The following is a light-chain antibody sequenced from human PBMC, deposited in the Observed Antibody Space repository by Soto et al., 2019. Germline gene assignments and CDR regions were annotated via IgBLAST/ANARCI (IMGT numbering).Light chain of an antibody. V-gene: IGLV1-47*01. CDR2: RND. CDR1: SSNIGSYS. J-gene: IGLJ3*02. CDR3: AAWDNSLSGRV. Sequence: QSVLTQPPSASGTPGQRVTISCSGGSSNIGSYSVYWFQQLPGTAPKVLMYRNDQRPSGVPDRFSGSKSGTSASLAISGLRSEDEADYYCAAWDNSLSGRVFGGGTKLTVL.